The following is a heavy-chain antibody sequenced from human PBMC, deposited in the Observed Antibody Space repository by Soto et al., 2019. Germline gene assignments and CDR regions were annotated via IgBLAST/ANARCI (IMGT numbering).Heavy chain of an antibody. Sequence: SETLSLTCTVSGDSVTSGSHYWTWIRQPPGKGLEWIGNVHYSGSTHSSPSLKSRVIISLDTSENQSSLKLNSVTAADTAGYDGTGGGSGHPFDEWGRGNLVTVS. V-gene: IGHV4-61*01. CDR1: GDSVTSGSHY. J-gene: IGHJ4*02. CDR2: VHYSGST. CDR3: TGGGSGHPFDE. D-gene: IGHD2-15*01.